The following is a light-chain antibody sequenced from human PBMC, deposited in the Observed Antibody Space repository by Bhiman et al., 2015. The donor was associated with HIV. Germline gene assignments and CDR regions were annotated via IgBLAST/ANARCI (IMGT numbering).Light chain of an antibody. CDR1: SSNIGKNP. V-gene: IGLV1-36*01. J-gene: IGLJ3*02. CDR2: YDD. Sequence: QSVLTQPPSVSEVPRQRVTISCSGSSSNIGKNPVNWFQQVPGKAPKLLIYYDDLLSSGVSDRFSASKAGTSASLAISGLQSEDEADYYCSAWDDSLRGWVFGGGTKVTVL. CDR3: SAWDDSLRGWV.